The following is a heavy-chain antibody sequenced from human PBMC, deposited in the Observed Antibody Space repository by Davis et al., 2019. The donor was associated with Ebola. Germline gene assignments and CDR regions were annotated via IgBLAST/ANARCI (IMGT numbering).Heavy chain of an antibody. CDR2: IYYSGST. CDR3: ARQSSSSWPSFDY. V-gene: IGHV4-39*01. Sequence: MPSETLSLTCTVSGGSISSSSYYWGWIRQPPGKGLEWIGSIYYSGSTYYNPSLKSRVTISVDTSKNQFSLKLSSVTAADTAVYYCARQSSSSWPSFDYWGQGTLVTVSS. CDR1: GGSISSSSYY. D-gene: IGHD6-13*01. J-gene: IGHJ4*02.